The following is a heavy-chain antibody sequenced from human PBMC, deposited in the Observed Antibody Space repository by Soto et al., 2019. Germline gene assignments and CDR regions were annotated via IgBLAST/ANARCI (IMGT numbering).Heavy chain of an antibody. CDR2: INHSGST. Sequence: SETLSLTCAVYGGSFSGYYWSWIRPPPGKGLEWIGEINHSGSTNYNPSLKSRVTISVDTSKNQFSLKLSSVTAADTAVYYCARGPYYDFWSGYYIRFDYWGQGTLVTVSS. V-gene: IGHV4-34*01. D-gene: IGHD3-3*01. J-gene: IGHJ4*02. CDR1: GGSFSGYY. CDR3: ARGPYYDFWSGYYIRFDY.